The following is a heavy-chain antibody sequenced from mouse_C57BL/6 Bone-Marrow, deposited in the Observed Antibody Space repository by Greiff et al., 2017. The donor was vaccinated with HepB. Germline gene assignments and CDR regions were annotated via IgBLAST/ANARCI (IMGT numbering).Heavy chain of an antibody. V-gene: IGHV5-6*01. Sequence: EVQRVESGGDLVKPGGSLKLSCAASGFTFSSYGMSWVRQTPDKRLEWVATISSGGSYTYYPDSVKGRFTISRDNAKNTLYMQMSSLKSEDTSMYYCARHLDNYGSGPYWYFDVWGTGTTVTVSS. CDR3: ARHLDNYGSGPYWYFDV. CDR2: ISSGGSYT. D-gene: IGHD1-1*01. J-gene: IGHJ1*03. CDR1: GFTFSSYG.